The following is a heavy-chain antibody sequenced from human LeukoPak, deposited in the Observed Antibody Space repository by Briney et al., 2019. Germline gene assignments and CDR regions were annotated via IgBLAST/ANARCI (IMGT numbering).Heavy chain of an antibody. CDR1: GFTVSSNY. V-gene: IGHV3-30*02. J-gene: IGHJ4*02. CDR2: IRYDGSNK. D-gene: IGHD6-19*01. Sequence: GGSLRLSCAASGFTVSSNYMSWVRQAPGKGLEWVAFIRYDGSNKYFADSVKGRFTISRDNSKNTLYLQMNSLRAEDMAVYYCAKDPSSSGWYFDYWGQGTLVTVSS. CDR3: AKDPSSSGWYFDY.